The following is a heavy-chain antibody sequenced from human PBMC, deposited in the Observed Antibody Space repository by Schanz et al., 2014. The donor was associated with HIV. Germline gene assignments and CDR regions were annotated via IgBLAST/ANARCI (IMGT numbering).Heavy chain of an antibody. Sequence: EVQLVESGGGLVQPGRSLRLSCAASGFTFDDYAMHWVRQAPGKGLEWVSCISWNSGSIGYADSVKGRFTISRDNSKKTLYLQMNSLRAEDTAVYYCANTEFPYSSSSDYYYGMDVWGQGTTVTVSS. CDR3: ANTEFPYSSSSDYYYGMDV. D-gene: IGHD6-6*01. J-gene: IGHJ6*02. V-gene: IGHV3-9*01. CDR2: ISWNSGSI. CDR1: GFTFDDYA.